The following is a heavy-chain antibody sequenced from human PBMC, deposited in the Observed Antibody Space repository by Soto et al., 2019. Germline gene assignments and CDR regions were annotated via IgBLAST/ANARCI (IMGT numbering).Heavy chain of an antibody. CDR1: GYTFTSYY. Sequence: ASVKVSCKASGYTFTSYYMHWVRQAPGQGLEWMGITNPSGGSTSYAQKFQGRVTMTRDTSTSTVYMELSSLRSEDTAVYYCARDKHVLHGYSTPPDAFDIWGQGTMVTVSS. CDR2: TNPSGGST. D-gene: IGHD6-13*01. V-gene: IGHV1-46*01. J-gene: IGHJ3*02. CDR3: ARDKHVLHGYSTPPDAFDI.